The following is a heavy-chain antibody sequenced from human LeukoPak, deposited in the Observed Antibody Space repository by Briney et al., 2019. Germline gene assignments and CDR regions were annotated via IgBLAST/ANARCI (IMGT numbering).Heavy chain of an antibody. CDR1: GGTFSSYA. Sequence: ASVKVSCKASGGTFSSYAISWVRQASGQGLEWMGGIIPIFGTANYAQKFQGRVTITADESTSTAYMELSSLRSEDTAVYYCARATYQLLLANYYYYGMDVWGQGTTVTVSS. D-gene: IGHD2-2*01. J-gene: IGHJ6*02. CDR3: ARATYQLLLANYYYYGMDV. V-gene: IGHV1-69*01. CDR2: IIPIFGTA.